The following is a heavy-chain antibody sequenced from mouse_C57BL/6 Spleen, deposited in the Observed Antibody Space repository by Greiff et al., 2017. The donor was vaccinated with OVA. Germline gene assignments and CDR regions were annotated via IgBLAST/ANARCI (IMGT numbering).Heavy chain of an antibody. V-gene: IGHV5-17*01. CDR1: GFTFSDYG. CDR2: ISSGSSTI. Sequence: EVQVVESGGGLVKPGGSLKLSCAASGFTFSDYGMHWVRQAPEKGLEWVAYISSGSSTIYYADTVKGRFTISRDNAKNTLFLQMTSLRSEDTAMYYCARDPYFTTVVATRNYYAMDYWGQGTSVTVSS. CDR3: ARDPYFTTVVATRNYYAMDY. J-gene: IGHJ4*01. D-gene: IGHD1-1*01.